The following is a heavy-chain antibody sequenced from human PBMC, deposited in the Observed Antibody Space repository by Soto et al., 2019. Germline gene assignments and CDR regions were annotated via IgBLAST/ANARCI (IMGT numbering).Heavy chain of an antibody. CDR1: GGSFSGYY. CDR3: ARGGGGSTSRNYYYYGMDV. V-gene: IGHV4-34*01. D-gene: IGHD2-2*01. CDR2: INHSGST. Sequence: SETLSLTCAVYGGSFSGYYWSLIRQPPGKGLEWIGEINHSGSTNYNPSLKSRVTISVDTSKNQFSLKLSSVTAADTAVYYCARGGGGSTSRNYYYYGMDVWGQGTTVTVSS. J-gene: IGHJ6*02.